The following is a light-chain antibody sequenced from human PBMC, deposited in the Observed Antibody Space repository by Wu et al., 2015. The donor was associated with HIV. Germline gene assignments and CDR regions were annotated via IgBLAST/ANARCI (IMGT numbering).Light chain of an antibody. V-gene: IGKV3-11*01. CDR2: DAS. Sequence: EIVLTQSPATLSLSPGERASLSCRASQSVTTFLAWYRQRPGQPPRLLIYDASHRATGIPARFSGSGSGTDFTLTISSLEPEDSAAYYCQQRSTWPGTFGQGTKLEIK. J-gene: IGKJ2*01. CDR1: QSVTTF. CDR3: QQRSTWPGT.